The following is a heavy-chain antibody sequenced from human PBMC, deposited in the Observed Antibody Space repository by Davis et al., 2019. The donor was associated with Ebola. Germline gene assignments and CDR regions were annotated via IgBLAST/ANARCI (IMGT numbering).Heavy chain of an antibody. CDR1: GFTFSDYY. J-gene: IGHJ6*02. Sequence: GGSLRLSCAASGFTFSDYYMSWIRQAPGKGLEWVSSISSSSSYIYYADSVKGRFTISRDNAKNSLYLQMNSLRAEDTAVYYCARGDNWNYSGGMDVWGQGTTVTVSS. V-gene: IGHV3-11*06. CDR2: ISSSSSYI. CDR3: ARGDNWNYSGGMDV. D-gene: IGHD1-7*01.